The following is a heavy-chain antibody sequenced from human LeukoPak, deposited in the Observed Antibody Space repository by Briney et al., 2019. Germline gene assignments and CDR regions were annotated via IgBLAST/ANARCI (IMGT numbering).Heavy chain of an antibody. CDR2: ISSTSSSI. V-gene: IGHV3-21*01. J-gene: IGHJ5*02. CDR1: GFTFSAYA. D-gene: IGHD6-19*01. CDR3: ATAPTRNSGWYFFEP. Sequence: NPGGSLRLSCAASGFTFSAYAMNWVRQAPGEGLEWVSSISSTSSSINYADSVKGRFTISRDNAKNSLYLQMNSLRAEDTAVYYCATAPTRNSGWYFFEPWGQGTLVTVSS.